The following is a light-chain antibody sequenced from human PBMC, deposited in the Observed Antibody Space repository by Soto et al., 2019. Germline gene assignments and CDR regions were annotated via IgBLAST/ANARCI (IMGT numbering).Light chain of an antibody. J-gene: IGKJ4*01. CDR1: QSVDGY. Sequence: EVVMTQSPGTLSVSLGESATLSCRASQSVDGYLAWYQQKPGQAPRLLISGASGRATGTPDRFSGSASGTDFTLTISRLEPEDFAVYYCQQYGSSPLTFGGGTKVDIK. CDR2: GAS. V-gene: IGKV3-20*01. CDR3: QQYGSSPLT.